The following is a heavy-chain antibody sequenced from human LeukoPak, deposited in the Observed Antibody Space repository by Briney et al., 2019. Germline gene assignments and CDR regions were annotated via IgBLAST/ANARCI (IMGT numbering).Heavy chain of an antibody. J-gene: IGHJ6*04. CDR3: ARDLGRMYSSGLDV. CDR2: ISYDGSNK. V-gene: IGHV3-30*04. D-gene: IGHD6-19*01. CDR1: GFTFSNYA. Sequence: GGSLRLSCAASGFTFSNYAMHWVRQAPGKGLEWVAVISYDGSNKYYADSVKGRFTISRDNSKNTLYLQMNSLRAEDTAVYYCARDLGRMYSSGLDVWGKGTTVTISS.